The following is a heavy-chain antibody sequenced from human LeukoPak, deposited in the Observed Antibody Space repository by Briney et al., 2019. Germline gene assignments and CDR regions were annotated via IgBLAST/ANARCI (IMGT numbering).Heavy chain of an antibody. V-gene: IGHV3-74*01. Sequence: GGSLRLSCAASGFTFSSYWMRWVRQAPGKGLVCVSRINSDGSDTTYADSVKGRFPISRDNAKNTLYLQMNSLRAEDTAVYYCARENAIAVDIWGQGTMVTVSS. CDR1: GFTFSSYW. CDR2: INSDGSDT. D-gene: IGHD6-19*01. J-gene: IGHJ3*02. CDR3: ARENAIAVDI.